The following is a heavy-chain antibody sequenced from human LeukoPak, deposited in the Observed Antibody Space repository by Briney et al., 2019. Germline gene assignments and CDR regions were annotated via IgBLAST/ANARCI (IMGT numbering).Heavy chain of an antibody. V-gene: IGHV4-59*12. CDR2: IYYSGST. D-gene: IGHD3-10*01. Sequence: SETLSLTCTVSGGSISSYCWSWIRQPPGKGLEWIGYIYYSGSTNYNPSLKSRVTISVDTSKNQFSLKLSSVTAADTAVYYCARGRGYYGSGSYYTYRRALDYWGQGTLVTVSS. J-gene: IGHJ4*02. CDR3: ARGRGYYGSGSYYTYRRALDY. CDR1: GGSISSYC.